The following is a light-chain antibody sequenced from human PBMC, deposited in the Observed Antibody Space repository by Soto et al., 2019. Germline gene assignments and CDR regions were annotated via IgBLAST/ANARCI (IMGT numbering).Light chain of an antibody. CDR2: GAF. Sequence: EIVLTQSPGTLSLSPGERATLSCRASQSVSSSYLAWYQQKPGQAPRLLIYGAFNRATGIPARFSGSGSGTDFTLTISSLEPEDSASDYCQQRNIWPPVTVGQGTRLEIK. V-gene: IGKV3D-20*02. CDR3: QQRNIWPPVT. CDR1: QSVSSSY. J-gene: IGKJ5*01.